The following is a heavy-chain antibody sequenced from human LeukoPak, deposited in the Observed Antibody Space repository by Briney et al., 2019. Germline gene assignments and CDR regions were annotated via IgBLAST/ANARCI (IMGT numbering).Heavy chain of an antibody. D-gene: IGHD3-10*01. CDR3: ADFGSGSYIFDY. Sequence: GGSLRLSCAASGFTFSSYAMSWVRQAPGKGLEWVSAISGSGGSTYYADSVKGRFTISRDNSKSTLYLQMNSLRGEDTALYYCADFGSGSYIFDYWGQGSLVTVSS. V-gene: IGHV3-23*01. CDR2: ISGSGGST. J-gene: IGHJ4*02. CDR1: GFTFSSYA.